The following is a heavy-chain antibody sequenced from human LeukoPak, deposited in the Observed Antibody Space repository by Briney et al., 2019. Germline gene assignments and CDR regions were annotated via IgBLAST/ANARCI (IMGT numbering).Heavy chain of an antibody. CDR1: GDSVSSNSAA. Sequence: SQTLSLTCAISGDSVSSNSAAWNWIRQSPSRGLEWLGRTYYRSKWYKDYAVSVKSRITINPDTYKNQFSLQLNSVPPEDTAVYYCASSAAGDIVVVPAAIEGPFDYWGQGTLVTVSS. J-gene: IGHJ4*02. D-gene: IGHD2-2*02. CDR2: TYYRSKWYK. CDR3: ASSAAGDIVVVPAAIEGPFDY. V-gene: IGHV6-1*01.